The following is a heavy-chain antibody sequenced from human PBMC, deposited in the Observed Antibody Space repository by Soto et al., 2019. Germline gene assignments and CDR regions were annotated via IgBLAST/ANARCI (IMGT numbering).Heavy chain of an antibody. D-gene: IGHD6-6*01. J-gene: IGHJ4*02. Sequence: GGSLRLSCAASGFTFSDYYMSWIRQAPGKGLEWVSYISSSGSTIYYADSVKGRFTISRDNAKNSLYLQMNSLRAEVTAVYYCARSVRASIAAHPFDYWGQGTLVTVSS. CDR1: GFTFSDYY. V-gene: IGHV3-11*01. CDR3: ARSVRASIAAHPFDY. CDR2: ISSSGSTI.